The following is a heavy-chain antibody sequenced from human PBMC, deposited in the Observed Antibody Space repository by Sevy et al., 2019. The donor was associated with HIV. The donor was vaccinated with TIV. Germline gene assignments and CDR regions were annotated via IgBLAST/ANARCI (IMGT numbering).Heavy chain of an antibody. D-gene: IGHD3-10*02. V-gene: IGHV1-69*13. CDR1: GGTFSSYA. CDR3: ARDLTKDLHYVFDI. CDR2: IIPIFGTA. Sequence: ASVKVSCKASGGTFSSYAISWVRQAPGQGLEWMGGIIPIFGTANYAQKFQGRVTITADESTSTAYMELSSLRSEDTAVYYCARDLTKDLHYVFDIWGQGTMVTVSS. J-gene: IGHJ3*02.